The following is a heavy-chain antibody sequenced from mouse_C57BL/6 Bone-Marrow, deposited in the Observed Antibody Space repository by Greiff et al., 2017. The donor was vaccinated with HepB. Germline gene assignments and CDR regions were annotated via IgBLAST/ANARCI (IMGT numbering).Heavy chain of an antibody. Sequence: EVQLVESGPGLVKPSQSLSLTCSVTGYSITSGYYWNWIRQFPGNKLEWMGYISYDGSNNYNPSLKNRISITRDTSKNQFFLKLNSVTTEDTATYYCARDPTVVAHWYFDVWGTGTTVTVSS. V-gene: IGHV3-6*01. CDR2: ISYDGSN. J-gene: IGHJ1*03. CDR1: GYSITSGYY. CDR3: ARDPTVVAHWYFDV. D-gene: IGHD1-1*01.